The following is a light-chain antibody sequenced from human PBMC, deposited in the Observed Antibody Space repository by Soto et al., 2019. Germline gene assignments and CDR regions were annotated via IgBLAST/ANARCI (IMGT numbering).Light chain of an antibody. V-gene: IGKV1-39*01. CDR2: AAS. CDR1: QNINSY. J-gene: IGKJ1*01. CDR3: QQGDSTQWT. Sequence: DIQMTQSPASLSASVGDRVTITCRASQNINSYLHWYQQKTGKAPKLLIYAASTLQSEVPSRFSGSESGTDFTLILNSLQHEDFGNYYCQQGDSTQWTFGQGTKVES.